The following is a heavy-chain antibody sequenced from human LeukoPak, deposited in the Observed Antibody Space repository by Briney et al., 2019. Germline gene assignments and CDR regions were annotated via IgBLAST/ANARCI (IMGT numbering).Heavy chain of an antibody. Sequence: SETLSLTCAVYGGSFSGYYWSWIRQPPGKGLEWIGEINHSGSTNYNPSLKSRVTISVDTSKNQLSLKLSSVTAADTAVYYCARGRYSSGRLRHFDYWGQGTLVTVSS. CDR1: GGSFSGYY. V-gene: IGHV4-34*01. J-gene: IGHJ4*02. CDR3: ARGRYSSGRLRHFDY. CDR2: INHSGST. D-gene: IGHD6-19*01.